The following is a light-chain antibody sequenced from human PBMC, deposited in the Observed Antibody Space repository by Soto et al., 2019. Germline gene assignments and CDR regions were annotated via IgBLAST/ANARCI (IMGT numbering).Light chain of an antibody. V-gene: IGLV2-14*03. CDR1: NSDVGAYNY. CDR3: SSFTTSTTLV. CDR2: DVS. J-gene: IGLJ3*02. Sequence: QSVLTQPASVSGSPGQSITISFAGSNSDVGAYNYVSWYQQHPGKAPKLIIFDVSNRPSGVSDRFSASKSGNTASLTISGLQAEDEADYYCSSFTTSTTLVFGGGTKVTVL.